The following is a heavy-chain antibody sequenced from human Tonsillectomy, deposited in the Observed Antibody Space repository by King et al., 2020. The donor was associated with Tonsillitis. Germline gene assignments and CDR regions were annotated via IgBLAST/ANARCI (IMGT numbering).Heavy chain of an antibody. Sequence: VQLVESGAEVKKPGESLRISCKGSGYSFTSYWISWVRQMPGKGLEWMGRIDPSDSYTNYSPSFQGHVTISADKSISTAYLHWSSLRASDTALYYCAITLSGEGAHNWFDPWGQGTLVTVSS. V-gene: IGHV5-10-1*03. J-gene: IGHJ5*02. CDR3: AITLSGEGAHNWFDP. CDR1: GYSFTSYW. D-gene: IGHD3-3*01. CDR2: IDPSDSYT.